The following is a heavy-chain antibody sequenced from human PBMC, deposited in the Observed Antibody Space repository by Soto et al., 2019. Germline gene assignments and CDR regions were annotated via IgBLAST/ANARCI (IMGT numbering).Heavy chain of an antibody. Sequence: PSETLSLTCTVYGGFISSADFFCPCLRQPPWIGLELLGYIYYSGTTYYNPSLKGRITMSIDTARYQFSLSLNYVTAADTAVYFCAREPDSPRARNDFWGQGAQVTVSS. CDR1: GGFISSADFF. V-gene: IGHV4-30-4*01. CDR3: AREPDSPRARNDF. J-gene: IGHJ4*02. CDR2: IYYSGTT.